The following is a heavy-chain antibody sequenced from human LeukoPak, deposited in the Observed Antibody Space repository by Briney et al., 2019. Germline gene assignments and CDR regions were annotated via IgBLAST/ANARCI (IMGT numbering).Heavy chain of an antibody. CDR3: ARIGKVAPGYFDY. CDR2: ISYDGSNK. J-gene: IGHJ4*02. Sequence: AGGSLRLSCAASGFTFSSYAMHWVRQAPGKGLEWVAVISYDGSNKYYADSVKGRFTISRDNSKNTLYLQMNSLRAEDTAVYYCARIGKVAPGYFDYWGQGTLVTVSS. V-gene: IGHV3-30*04. CDR1: GFTFSSYA.